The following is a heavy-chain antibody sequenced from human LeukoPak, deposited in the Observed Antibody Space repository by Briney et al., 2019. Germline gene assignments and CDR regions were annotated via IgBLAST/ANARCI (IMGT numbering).Heavy chain of an antibody. D-gene: IGHD3-10*01. CDR3: ARYYYGSGSNWFDP. V-gene: IGHV3-21*06. CDR2: ISSNSRYR. CDR1: GFTFSTYS. J-gene: IGHJ5*02. Sequence: PGGSLRLSCAASGFTFSTYSMNWVRQAPGKGLEWVSSISSNSRYRYYADSMRGRFTISRDNAKNSLYLQMNSLKPEDTAVYYCARYYYGSGSNWFDPWGQGTLVTVSS.